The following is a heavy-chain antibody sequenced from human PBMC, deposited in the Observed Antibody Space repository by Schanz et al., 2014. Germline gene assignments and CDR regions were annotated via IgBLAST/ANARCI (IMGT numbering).Heavy chain of an antibody. D-gene: IGHD2-8*02. CDR1: GFTFSDHW. Sequence: VQLVESGGALVQPGGSLRLSCSASGFTFSDHWMSWVRQPPGKGLEWVANIKEDGSKKYYVDSVRGRFTISRDNAKNSLYLQLNSLTAEDTAVYHCARDSRYCTGVDCKGDAFDLWGQGTLVTVSS. CDR2: IKEDGSKK. J-gene: IGHJ3*01. CDR3: ARDSRYCTGVDCKGDAFDL. V-gene: IGHV3-7*01.